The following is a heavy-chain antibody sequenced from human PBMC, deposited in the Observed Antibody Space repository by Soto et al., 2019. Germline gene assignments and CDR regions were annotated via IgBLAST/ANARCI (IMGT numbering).Heavy chain of an antibody. CDR3: AKDDVGSYYSPQESNWFDP. Sequence: HPGGSLRLSCAASGFTFSSYAMSWVRQAPGKGLEWVSAISGSGGSTYYADSVKGRFTISRDNSKNTLYLQMNSLRAEDTAVYYCAKDDVGSYYSPQESNWFDPWGQGTLVTVSS. D-gene: IGHD3-10*01. CDR2: ISGSGGST. J-gene: IGHJ5*02. CDR1: GFTFSSYA. V-gene: IGHV3-23*01.